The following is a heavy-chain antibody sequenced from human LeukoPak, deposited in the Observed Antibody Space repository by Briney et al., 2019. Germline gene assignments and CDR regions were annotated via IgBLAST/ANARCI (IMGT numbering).Heavy chain of an antibody. J-gene: IGHJ4*02. V-gene: IGHV3-21*01. Sequence: PGGSLRLSCAASGFTFDSYSMNWVRQVPGKGLGWVSSISSTASFIYYADSVNGRFTISRGNAKNSLYLQMNSLRAEDTAVYYCAREVYCSGDCPLDYWGQGPLVTVSS. CDR2: ISSTASFI. CDR3: AREVYCSGDCPLDY. CDR1: GFTFDSYS. D-gene: IGHD2-21*02.